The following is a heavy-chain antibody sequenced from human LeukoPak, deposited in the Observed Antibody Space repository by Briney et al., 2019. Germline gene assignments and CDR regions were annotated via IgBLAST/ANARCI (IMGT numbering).Heavy chain of an antibody. J-gene: IGHJ4*02. Sequence: SETLSLTCTVSGASIISDDSYWSRIRHPPGKGLEWIGNIYYSGSTYYNPSLESRVTISVDTSKNHFSLKLSSVTAADTAVYYCARQLSNDGDYVGAFDSWGQGTLVTVSS. CDR2: IYYSGST. CDR3: ARQLSNDGDYVGAFDS. CDR1: GASIISDDSY. V-gene: IGHV4-30-4*01. D-gene: IGHD4-17*01.